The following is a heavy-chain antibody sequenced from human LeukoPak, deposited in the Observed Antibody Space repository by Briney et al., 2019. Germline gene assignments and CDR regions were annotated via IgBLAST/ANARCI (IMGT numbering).Heavy chain of an antibody. V-gene: IGHV1-2*02. D-gene: IGHD1-1*01. J-gene: IGHJ4*02. CDR1: GYTFTGYY. Sequence: GASVKVSCKASGYTFTGYYIHWVRQDPGQGLERMGWINPNSGGTNYAQNFQGTVTMTRDTSTSTAYMELSRLRSDDTAVYYCARRLGAGTTLGYWGQGTLVTVSS. CDR3: ARRLGAGTTLGY. CDR2: INPNSGGT.